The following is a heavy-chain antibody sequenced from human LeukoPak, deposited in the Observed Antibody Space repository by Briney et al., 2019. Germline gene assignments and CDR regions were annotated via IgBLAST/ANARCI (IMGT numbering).Heavy chain of an antibody. V-gene: IGHV1-69*13. CDR2: VIPSFGTP. J-gene: IGHJ6*03. Sequence: SVKVSCKASGGTFSTYAINWVRQAPGQGLEWMGGVIPSFGTPNYAQKFQDRATITADESTSTAYMELSSLRSEDTAVYYCARLGYCRDTNCYSDYYFMDVWGEGTTVTVSS. D-gene: IGHD2-2*02. CDR1: GGTFSTYA. CDR3: ARLGYCRDTNCYSDYYFMDV.